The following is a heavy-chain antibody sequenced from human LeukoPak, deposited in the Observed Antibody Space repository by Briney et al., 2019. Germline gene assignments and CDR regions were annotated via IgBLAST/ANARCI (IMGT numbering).Heavy chain of an antibody. D-gene: IGHD3-22*01. CDR1: GYTFTTYG. V-gene: IGHV1-18*01. Sequence: GASVKVSCKASGYTFTTYGISWVRQAPGQGLEWMGWISAYNGNTNYAQKFQGRVTMTTDTSTSTAYMELRSLRSDDTAVYYCATTWAETYYYDSSGYYFDYWGQGTLVTVSP. CDR2: ISAYNGNT. CDR3: ATTWAETYYYDSSGYYFDY. J-gene: IGHJ4*02.